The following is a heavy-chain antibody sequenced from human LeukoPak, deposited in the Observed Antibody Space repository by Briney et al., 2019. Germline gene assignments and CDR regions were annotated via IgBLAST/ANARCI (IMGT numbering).Heavy chain of an antibody. CDR3: ARDYYDSSGHHHYYNWFDP. J-gene: IGHJ5*02. CDR1: GGTFSSYA. D-gene: IGHD3-22*01. CDR2: IIPIFGTA. V-gene: IGHV1-69*13. Sequence: SVKVSCKASGGTFSSYAISWVRQAPGQGLEWMGGIIPIFGTANYAQKFQGRVTITADESTSTAYMELSSLRSEDTAVYYCARDYYDSSGHHHYYNWFDPWGQGTLVTVSS.